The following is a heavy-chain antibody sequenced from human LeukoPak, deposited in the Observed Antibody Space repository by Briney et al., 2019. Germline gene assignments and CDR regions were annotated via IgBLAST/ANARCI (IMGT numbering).Heavy chain of an antibody. CDR1: GYTFTSYY. J-gene: IGHJ4*02. CDR3: ARATYYYDSSGTYYFVY. V-gene: IGHV1-46*01. D-gene: IGHD3-22*01. Sequence: GASVKVSCKASGYTFTSYYMHWVRQAPGQGLEWMGIINPSGGSTSYAQKFQGRVTMTRDTSTRTVYMELSSLRSEDTAVYYCARATYYYDSSGTYYFVYWGQGTLVTVSS. CDR2: INPSGGST.